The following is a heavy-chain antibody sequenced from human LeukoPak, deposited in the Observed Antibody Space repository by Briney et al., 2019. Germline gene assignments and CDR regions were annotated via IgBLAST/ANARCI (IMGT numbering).Heavy chain of an antibody. D-gene: IGHD4-17*01. CDR1: GYSISSGFY. Sequence: PSETLSLTCAVSGYSISSGFYWVWIRQPPGKGLEWIGNIYYSGSTSYNPSLKSRVIMSVDTSKNQFSLNLTSVTAAGTAIYYCARDYTVTPFDYWGQGILVTVSS. CDR3: ARDYTVTPFDY. J-gene: IGHJ4*02. CDR2: IYYSGST. V-gene: IGHV4-38-2*02.